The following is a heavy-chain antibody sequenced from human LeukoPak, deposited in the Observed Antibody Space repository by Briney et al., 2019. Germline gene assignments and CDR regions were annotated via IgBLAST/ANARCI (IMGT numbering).Heavy chain of an antibody. D-gene: IGHD5-12*01. V-gene: IGHV1-69*04. CDR2: IIPILGIA. CDR1: GGTFSSYA. J-gene: IGHJ4*02. Sequence: ASVKVSCKASGGTFSSYASSWVRQAPGQGLEWMGRIIPILGIANYAQKFQGRVTITADKSTSTAYMELSSLRSEDTAVYYCARFVDIVATRPNDYWGQGTLVTVSS. CDR3: ARFVDIVATRPNDY.